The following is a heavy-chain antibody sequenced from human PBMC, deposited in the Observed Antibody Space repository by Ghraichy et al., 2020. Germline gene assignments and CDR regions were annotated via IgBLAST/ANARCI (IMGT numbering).Heavy chain of an antibody. Sequence: GESLNISCAASGFTFSSYSMNWVRQAPGKGLEWVSSISSSSSYIYYADSVKGRFTISRDNAKNSLYLQMNSLRAEDTAVYYCAREAGGPLLLWFGELSFRLDSYNSYYYYGMDVWGQGTTVTVSS. CDR2: ISSSSSYI. CDR1: GFTFSSYS. J-gene: IGHJ6*02. CDR3: AREAGGPLLLWFGELSFRLDSYNSYYYYGMDV. V-gene: IGHV3-21*01. D-gene: IGHD3-10*01.